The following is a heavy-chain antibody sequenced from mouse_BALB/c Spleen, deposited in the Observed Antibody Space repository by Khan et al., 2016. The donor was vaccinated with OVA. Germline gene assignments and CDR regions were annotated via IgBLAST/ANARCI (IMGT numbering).Heavy chain of an antibody. J-gene: IGHJ2*01. CDR1: GYTFSSYW. CDR3: ARVNYSSRHYCDF. Sequence: QVQVKQSGAELMKPGASVKISCKATGYTFSSYWLEWVKQRPGKGLEWIGEILPGSGSRKYNEKFKGKATFNADKSSKTTYMQLSSLTSEDAAVYYCARVNYSSRHYCDFWGPGTTLTVSS. D-gene: IGHD1-1*01. CDR2: ILPGSGSR. V-gene: IGHV1-9*01.